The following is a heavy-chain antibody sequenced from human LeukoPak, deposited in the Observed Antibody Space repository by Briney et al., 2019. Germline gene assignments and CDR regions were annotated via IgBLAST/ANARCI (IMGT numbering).Heavy chain of an antibody. CDR1: GGSVSSGGHY. J-gene: IGHJ4*02. Sequence: SETLSLTCIVSGGSVSSGGHYWGWIRQPPGTGLEWIGSIYYSGSTYYNPSLNNRVTIFIDMSKNQFSLRLNSVTATDTAVYYCARLVCGGGSCLVEFDYWGQGTLVTVSS. D-gene: IGHD2-15*01. CDR2: IYYSGST. CDR3: ARLVCGGGSCLVEFDY. V-gene: IGHV4-39*01.